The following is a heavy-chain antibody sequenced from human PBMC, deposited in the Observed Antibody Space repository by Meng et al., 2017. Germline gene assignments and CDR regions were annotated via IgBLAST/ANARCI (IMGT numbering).Heavy chain of an antibody. CDR3: ARLDSSGYYYDAFDI. CDR1: GYSFTSYW. D-gene: IGHD3-22*01. Sequence: GESLKISCKGSGYSFTSYWIGWVRQMPGKGLEWTGIIYPGDSDTRYSPSFQGQVTISADKSISTAYLQWSSLKASDTAMYYCARLDSSGYYYDAFDIWGQGTMVTVSS. J-gene: IGHJ3*02. V-gene: IGHV5-51*01. CDR2: IYPGDSDT.